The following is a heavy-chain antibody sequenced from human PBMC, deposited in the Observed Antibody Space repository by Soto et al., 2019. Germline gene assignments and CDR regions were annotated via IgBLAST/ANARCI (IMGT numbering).Heavy chain of an antibody. Sequence: GASVKVSCKASGYTFTSYDINWVRQATGQGLEWMGWMSGYNGNTHYPQKFQGKVTMTTDTSTSTAYMELRSLRPDDTAVYYCAKADSNYAGRFSYYYMDVWGNGTLVTVSS. D-gene: IGHD4-4*01. CDR3: AKADSNYAGRFSYYYMDV. V-gene: IGHV1-18*01. CDR2: MSGYNGNT. J-gene: IGHJ6*03. CDR1: GYTFTSYD.